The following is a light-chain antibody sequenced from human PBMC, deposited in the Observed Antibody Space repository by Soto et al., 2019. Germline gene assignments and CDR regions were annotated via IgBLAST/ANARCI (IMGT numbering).Light chain of an antibody. CDR1: QSGYNGY. Sequence: EIVLTQSPDTLSLSPGERATLSCRASQSGYNGYLAWYQQRPGQPPRLLIYGIFTRANVVPDRFSGSGSGTDFTLTISGLAPEDSAVYYCQHYGHPQWTFGQGTKVEIK. J-gene: IGKJ1*01. CDR3: QHYGHPQWT. CDR2: GIF. V-gene: IGKV3-20*01.